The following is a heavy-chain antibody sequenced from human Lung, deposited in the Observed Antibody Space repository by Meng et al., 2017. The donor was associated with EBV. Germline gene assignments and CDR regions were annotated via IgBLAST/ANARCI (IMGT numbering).Heavy chain of an antibody. CDR1: GFTFSSYG. Sequence: GQLVELGGGLVQPGGSLRLFWGDSGFTFSSYGMHWVRQAPGKGLVWVSRINSDGSSTSYADSMKGQFTISRDNAKNTLYLQMNSLRVEDTAIYYCAKSRGWDLLAWLDSWGHGTLVTVSS. CDR3: AKSRGWDLLAWLDS. D-gene: IGHD2-15*01. V-gene: IGHV3/OR16-13*01. J-gene: IGHJ5*01. CDR2: INSDGSST.